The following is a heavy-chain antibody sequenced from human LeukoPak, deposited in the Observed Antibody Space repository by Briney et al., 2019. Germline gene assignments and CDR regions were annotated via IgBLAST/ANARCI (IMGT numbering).Heavy chain of an antibody. CDR2: INPNSGGT. CDR3: ARHHDYGDYRDYYGMDV. CDR1: GYTFTGYY. Sequence: ASVNVSCKASGYTFTGYYMHWVRQAPGQGLEWMGWINPNSGGTNYAQKFQGWVIMTRDTSISTAYMELSRLRSDDTAVYYCARHHDYGDYRDYYGMDVWGQGTTVTVSS. J-gene: IGHJ6*02. V-gene: IGHV1-2*04. D-gene: IGHD4-17*01.